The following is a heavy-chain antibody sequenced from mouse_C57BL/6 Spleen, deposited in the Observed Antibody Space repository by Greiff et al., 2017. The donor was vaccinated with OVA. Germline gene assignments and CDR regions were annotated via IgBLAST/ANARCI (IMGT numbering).Heavy chain of an antibody. D-gene: IGHD2-4*01. V-gene: IGHV2-4*01. Sequence: QVQLKESGPGLVQPSQSLSITCTVSGFSLTSYGVHWVRQPPGKGLEWLGVVWSGGSTDYNAAFISRLSISKDNSKSQVFFKMNSLQADDTAIYYCAKRKDDYDGFAYWGQGTLVTVSA. CDR1: GFSLTSYG. J-gene: IGHJ3*01. CDR2: VWSGGST. CDR3: AKRKDDYDGFAY.